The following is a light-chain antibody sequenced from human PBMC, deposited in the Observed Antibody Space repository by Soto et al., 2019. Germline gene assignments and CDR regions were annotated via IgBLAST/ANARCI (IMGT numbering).Light chain of an antibody. V-gene: IGLV2-23*02. CDR1: SSDAVSNNL. CDR2: EVT. CDR3: CSYAGSSTFA. J-gene: IGLJ2*01. Sequence: QSALTQPASVSGSPGQSITISCTGTSSDAVSNNLVSWYQQHPGKAPKLIIFEVTKRPSGISNRFSGSTSGNTASLTISGLQAEDEADYYCCSYAGSSTFAFGGGTKLTVL.